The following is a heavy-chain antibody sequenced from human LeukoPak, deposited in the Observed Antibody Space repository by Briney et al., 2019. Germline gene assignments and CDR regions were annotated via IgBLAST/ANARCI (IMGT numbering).Heavy chain of an antibody. CDR1: GGSISSGDYY. CDR3: ARESGYDSSYYYYGMDV. CDR2: IYYSGST. Sequence: SQTLSLTCTVSGGSISSGDYYWSWIRQPPGKGLEWIGYIYYSGSTYYNPSLKSRVTISVDTSKNQFSLKLSSVTAADTAVYYCARESGYDSSYYYYGMDVWGQGTTVAVSS. V-gene: IGHV4-30-4*01. D-gene: IGHD5-12*01. J-gene: IGHJ6*02.